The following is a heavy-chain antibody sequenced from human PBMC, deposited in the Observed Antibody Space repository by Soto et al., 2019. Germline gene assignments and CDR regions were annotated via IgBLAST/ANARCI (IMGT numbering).Heavy chain of an antibody. CDR1: GGSVSSGSYY. Sequence: SETLSLTCTVSGGSVSSGSYYWSWIRQPPGKGLEWIGYIYYSGGTNYNPSLKSRVTISVDTSKNQFSLKLSSVTAADTAVYYCAREYSSSFRYYYYGMDVWGQGTTVTV. CDR2: IYYSGGT. CDR3: AREYSSSFRYYYYGMDV. D-gene: IGHD6-6*01. V-gene: IGHV4-61*01. J-gene: IGHJ6*02.